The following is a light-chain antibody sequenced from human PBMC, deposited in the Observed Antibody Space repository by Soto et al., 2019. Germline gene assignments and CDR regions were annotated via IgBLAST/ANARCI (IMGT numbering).Light chain of an antibody. CDR2: EVS. V-gene: IGLV2-8*01. Sequence: QSALTQPPSASGSPGQSVTISCTGTSSDVGGYNYVSWYQQHPGKAPKLMIYEVSKRPSGVPDRFSGSKSGNTASLTVSGLQAEDEADYYCSSYGGSIYVFGTGTKLTVL. J-gene: IGLJ1*01. CDR1: SSDVGGYNY. CDR3: SSYGGSIYV.